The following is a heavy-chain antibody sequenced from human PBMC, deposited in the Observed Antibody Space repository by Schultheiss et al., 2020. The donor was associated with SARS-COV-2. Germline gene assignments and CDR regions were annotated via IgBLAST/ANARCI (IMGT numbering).Heavy chain of an antibody. D-gene: IGHD4-11*01. CDR1: GESFNGFS. Sequence: SETLSLTCAVYGESFNGFSWTWIRQSPGKGLEWIGQVSHSGGTHYSPSLKRRVTISVDTSKSQFSLRLRSVTAADTAIYFCSRGRTSVIPSPVLGLGPHYLSYYVDVWGKGTTVTVSS. CDR3: SRGRTSVIPSPVLGLGPHYLSYYVDV. V-gene: IGHV4-34*01. J-gene: IGHJ6*03. CDR2: VSHSGGT.